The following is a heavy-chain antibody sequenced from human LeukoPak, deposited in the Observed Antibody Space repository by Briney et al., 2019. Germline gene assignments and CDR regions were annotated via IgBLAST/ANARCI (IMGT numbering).Heavy chain of an antibody. CDR3: ARDYDFWGGYYPDDI. CDR2: ISSSSSYI. CDR1: GFTFSSYS. J-gene: IGHJ3*02. V-gene: IGHV3-21*01. D-gene: IGHD3-3*01. Sequence: GGSLRLPCAASGFTFSSYSMNWVRQAPGKGLEWVSSISSSSSYIYYADSVKGRFTISRDNAKNSLYLQMNSLRAEDTAVYYCARDYDFWGGYYPDDIWGQGTMVTVSS.